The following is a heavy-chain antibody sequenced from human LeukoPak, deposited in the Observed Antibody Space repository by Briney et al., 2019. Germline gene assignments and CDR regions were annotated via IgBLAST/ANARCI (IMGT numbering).Heavy chain of an antibody. D-gene: IGHD3-22*01. CDR2: IRYDGSNK. V-gene: IGHV3-30*02. J-gene: IGHJ4*02. CDR3: ARDWDYYDSSGYFSDGDDFDY. Sequence: GGSLRLSCAASGFTFSSYGMHWVRQAPGKGLEWVAFIRYDGSNKYYADSVKGRFTISRDNAKNSLYLQMNSLRAEDTAVYYCARDWDYYDSSGYFSDGDDFDYWGQGTLVTVSS. CDR1: GFTFSSYG.